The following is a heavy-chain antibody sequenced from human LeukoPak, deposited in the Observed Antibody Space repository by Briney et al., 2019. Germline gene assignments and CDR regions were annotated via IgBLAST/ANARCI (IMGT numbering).Heavy chain of an antibody. Sequence: PSETLSLTCTVSGGSMSTYYWSWLRQPPGKGLEWIGHIHYSGSTSYNPSLRSRVTISGDMSKNQFSLKLSSVIAADTAVYYCARARVGATSDDALDIWGQGTMVTVSS. CDR1: GGSMSTYY. D-gene: IGHD1-26*01. CDR3: ARARVGATSDDALDI. CDR2: IHYSGST. V-gene: IGHV4-59*01. J-gene: IGHJ3*02.